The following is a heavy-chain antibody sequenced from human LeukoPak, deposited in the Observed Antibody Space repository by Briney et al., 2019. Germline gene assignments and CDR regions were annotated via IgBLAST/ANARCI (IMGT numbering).Heavy chain of an antibody. CDR1: GGSFSGYY. Sequence: SETLSLTCAVYGGSFSGYYWSWIRQPPGKGLEWIGEINHSGSTNYNPSLKSRVTISVDTSKNQFSLKLSSVTAADTAVYYCAGSSWIHYYYSGMDVWGQGTTVTVSS. CDR2: INHSGST. CDR3: AGSSWIHYYYSGMDV. J-gene: IGHJ6*02. V-gene: IGHV4-34*01. D-gene: IGHD6-13*01.